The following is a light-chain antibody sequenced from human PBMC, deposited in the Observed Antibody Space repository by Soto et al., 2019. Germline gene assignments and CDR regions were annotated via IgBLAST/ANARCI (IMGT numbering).Light chain of an antibody. V-gene: IGLV2-14*03. Sequence: QSALTQPASVSGSPGKSITISCTGTSSDVGGYNYVSWYQHHPGKAPKLMIYDVSNRPSGVSSRCSGSKSGNTASLTISGRQAEDEADYYCSSYTSGSARVFGGGTKHTVL. CDR3: SSYTSGSARV. CDR2: DVS. CDR1: SSDVGGYNY. J-gene: IGLJ2*01.